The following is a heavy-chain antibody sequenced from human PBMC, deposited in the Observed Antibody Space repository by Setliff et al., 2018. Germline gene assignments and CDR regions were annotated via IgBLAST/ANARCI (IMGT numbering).Heavy chain of an antibody. CDR2: IKRITDSGTT. D-gene: IGHD6-19*01. V-gene: IGHV3-15*01. CDR1: VFTFSNAW. Sequence: PGGSLRLSCTASVFTFSNAWMSWVRQAPGKGLEWVGRIKRITDSGTTDHAAPVKGRFTVSRDDSISTLYLQMNSLKTEDTAVYYCTTSPISSGWHSNFDYNMDVWGQGTTVTVSS. J-gene: IGHJ6*02. CDR3: TTSPISSGWHSNFDYNMDV.